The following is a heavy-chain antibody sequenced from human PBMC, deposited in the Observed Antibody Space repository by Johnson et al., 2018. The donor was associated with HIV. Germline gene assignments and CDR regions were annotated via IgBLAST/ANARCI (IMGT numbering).Heavy chain of an antibody. CDR2: ISYDGSNK. CDR1: GFTFSSYA. V-gene: IGHV3-30*14. CDR3: ARAGWANGAFDI. J-gene: IGHJ3*02. D-gene: IGHD4/OR15-4a*01. Sequence: QVQLVESGGGVVQPGRSLRLSCAASGFTFSSYAMHWVRQAPGKGLEWVAVISYDGSNKYYADSVKGRFTISRDNSKTTLYLQMGSLRAEDMAVYYCARAGWANGAFDIWGQGTMVTVSS.